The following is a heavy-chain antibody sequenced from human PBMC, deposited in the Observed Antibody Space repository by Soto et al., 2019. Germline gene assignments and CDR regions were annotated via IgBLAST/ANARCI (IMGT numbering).Heavy chain of an antibody. CDR1: GGTFSSYT. CDR2: IIPILGIA. D-gene: IGHD4-4*01. V-gene: IGHV1-69*02. Sequence: GASVKVSCKASGGTFSSYTISWVRQAPGRGLEWMGRIIPILGIANYAQKFQGRVTITADKSTSTAYMELSSLRSEDTAVYYCARATVTTAYYFDYWGQGTLVTVSS. J-gene: IGHJ4*02. CDR3: ARATVTTAYYFDY.